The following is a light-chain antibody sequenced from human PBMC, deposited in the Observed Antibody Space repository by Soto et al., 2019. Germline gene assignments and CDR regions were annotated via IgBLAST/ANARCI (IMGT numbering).Light chain of an antibody. CDR3: QQYNSYSWT. CDR2: GAS. CDR1: QSISSW. Sequence: DIQMTQSPSTLSASVGDRVTITCRASQSISSWLAWYRQKPGKAPKLLIYGASSLESGVPSRFSGSGSGTEFTLTISSLQPDDFTTYYCQQYNSYSWTFGQWTKLEIK. V-gene: IGKV1-5*01. J-gene: IGKJ1*01.